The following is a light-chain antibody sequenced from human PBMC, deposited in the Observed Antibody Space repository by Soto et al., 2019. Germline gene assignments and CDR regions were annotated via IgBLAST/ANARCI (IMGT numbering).Light chain of an antibody. CDR2: GAS. Sequence: EIVMTQSPATLSVSPGERATLSCRASQSVSSNLAWYQQKPGQAPRLLIYGASTRATGIPAWFSGSGSGTDFLLIISLLQYEYSAFYCLQQYNNLWTFGQGTKVEIK. CDR3: QQYNNLWT. CDR1: QSVSSN. V-gene: IGKV3-15*01. J-gene: IGKJ1*01.